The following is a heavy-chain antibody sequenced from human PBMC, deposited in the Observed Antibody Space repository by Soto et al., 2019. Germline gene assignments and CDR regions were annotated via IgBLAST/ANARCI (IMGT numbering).Heavy chain of an antibody. CDR3: ARDYYDSTGFAPAYFDY. CDR1: GDSISGYY. V-gene: IGHV4-4*07. D-gene: IGHD3-22*01. J-gene: IGHJ4*02. CDR2: IYGSGNT. Sequence: ETLSLTCSVSGDSISGYYWHWIRQPAGKGLEWIGRIYGSGNTNYNPSLKSRVTMSVDTSKNRFSLKLSSVTAADTAVYYCARDYYDSTGFAPAYFDYWGQGTLVTVSS.